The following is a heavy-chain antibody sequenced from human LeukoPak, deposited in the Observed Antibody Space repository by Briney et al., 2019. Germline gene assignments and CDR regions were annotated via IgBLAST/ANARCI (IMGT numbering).Heavy chain of an antibody. D-gene: IGHD3-9*01. V-gene: IGHV4-38-2*01. Sequence: SETLSLTCAVSGYSISSGYYWGWIRQPSGKGLEWTGSIYHSGSTYYNPSLKSRVTISVDTSKNQFSLKLSSVTAADTAVYYCARAYDILTGYRRDYYGMDVWGKGTTVTVSS. J-gene: IGHJ6*04. CDR1: GYSISSGYY. CDR3: ARAYDILTGYRRDYYGMDV. CDR2: IYHSGST.